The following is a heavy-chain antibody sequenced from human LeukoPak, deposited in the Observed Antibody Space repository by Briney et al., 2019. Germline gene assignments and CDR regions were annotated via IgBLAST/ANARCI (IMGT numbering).Heavy chain of an antibody. CDR3: ARQPWGYTSSSHFDY. V-gene: IGHV5-51*01. CDR2: IYPGDSDT. D-gene: IGHD6-6*01. Sequence: GESLKISCKGSGYSFTSYWIDWVRQMPGKGLEWMGIIYPGDSDTGYSPSFQGQVTISADKSISTAYLQWSSLKASDTAMYYCARQPWGYTSSSHFDYWGQGTLVTVSS. J-gene: IGHJ4*02. CDR1: GYSFTSYW.